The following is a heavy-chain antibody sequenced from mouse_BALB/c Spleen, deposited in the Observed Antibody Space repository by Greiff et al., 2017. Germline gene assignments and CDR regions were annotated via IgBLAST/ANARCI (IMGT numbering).Heavy chain of an antibody. CDR2: ISSGGSYT. CDR3: ALYYRYDKGAMDY. CDR1: GFTFSSYA. Sequence: EVQGVESGGGLVKPGGSLKLSCAASGFTFSSYAMSWVRQSPEKRLEWVAEISSGGSYTYYPDTVTGRFTISRDNAKNTLYLEMSSLRSEDTAMYYCALYYRYDKGAMDYWGQGTSVTVSS. J-gene: IGHJ4*01. V-gene: IGHV5-9-4*01. D-gene: IGHD2-14*01.